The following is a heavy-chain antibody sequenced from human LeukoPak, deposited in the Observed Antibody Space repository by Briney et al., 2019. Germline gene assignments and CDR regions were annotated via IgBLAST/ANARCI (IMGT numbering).Heavy chain of an antibody. CDR2: ISGSGGTT. V-gene: IGHV3-23*01. CDR1: GFTFSSYA. D-gene: IGHD3-3*01. CDR3: AKDRLPGITIFGVATDY. Sequence: GGSLRLSCAASGFTFSSYAMNWVRQAPGKGLEWVSVISGSGGTTYYADSVKGRFTISRDNSKNTLYLQMNSLRAEDTAVYYCAKDRLPGITIFGVATDYWGQGTLVRVSS. J-gene: IGHJ4*02.